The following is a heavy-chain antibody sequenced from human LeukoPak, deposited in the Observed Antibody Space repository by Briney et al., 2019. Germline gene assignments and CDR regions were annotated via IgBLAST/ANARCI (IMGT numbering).Heavy chain of an antibody. CDR3: ARVYLERLTAGYFDH. D-gene: IGHD2-8*01. V-gene: IGHV3-30*04. CDR2: ISYDGRQN. J-gene: IGHJ4*02. Sequence: GRSLRLSCAASGFTFGTYAMNWVRQAPGKGLEWVAVISYDGRQNYYADSVKGRFTIPRDNSKNTLYLQMNSLRDEDSAAYYCARVYLERLTAGYFDHWGQGTWVTVSP. CDR1: GFTFGTYA.